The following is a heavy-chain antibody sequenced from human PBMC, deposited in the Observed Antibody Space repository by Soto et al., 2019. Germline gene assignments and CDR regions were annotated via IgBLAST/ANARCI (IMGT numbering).Heavy chain of an antibody. CDR3: ARLWNDYAFDF. V-gene: IGHV4-39*01. CDR1: GGSISSSSYY. D-gene: IGHD1-1*01. Sequence: QLQLQESGPGLVKPSETLSLTCIVSGGSISSSSYYWGWIHQPPGKGLEWIGSIYYSGSTYYNPSLKSRVTISVDTSKNQFSLKLSSVTAADTAVYYCARLWNDYAFDFWGQGTMVTVSS. J-gene: IGHJ3*01. CDR2: IYYSGST.